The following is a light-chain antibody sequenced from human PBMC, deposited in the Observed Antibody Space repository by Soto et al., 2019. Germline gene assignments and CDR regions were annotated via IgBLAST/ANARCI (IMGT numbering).Light chain of an antibody. J-gene: IGKJ5*01. CDR1: QSISSY. V-gene: IGKV1-39*01. Sequence: DIQMTQPPSSLSASVGDRVTITFRASQSISSYLNWYQQKPGKAPKLLIYAASSLQSGVPSRFSGSGSGTDFTLTISSLQPEDFATYYCQQSYSTPRTFGQGTRLEIK. CDR3: QQSYSTPRT. CDR2: AAS.